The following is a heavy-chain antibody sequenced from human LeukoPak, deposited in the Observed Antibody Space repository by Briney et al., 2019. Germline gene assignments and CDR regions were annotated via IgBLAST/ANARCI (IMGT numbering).Heavy chain of an antibody. Sequence: GGSLRLSCAASGFTFSSYWMSWVRQAPGKGPEWVANVKQDGSEKYYVDSVKGRFTISRDNAKNSLYLQMNSLRAEDTAVYYCARDGYYDFWSGYSFDYWGQGTLVTVSS. CDR2: VKQDGSEK. J-gene: IGHJ4*02. V-gene: IGHV3-7*01. D-gene: IGHD3-3*01. CDR3: ARDGYYDFWSGYSFDY. CDR1: GFTFSSYW.